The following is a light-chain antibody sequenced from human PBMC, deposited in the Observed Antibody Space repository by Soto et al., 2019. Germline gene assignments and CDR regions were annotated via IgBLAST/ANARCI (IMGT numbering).Light chain of an antibody. V-gene: IGLV1-51*01. Sequence: QSVLPQPHSVSAAPGPKVTISCSGSGSNIGSNYVSWYQHLPGTAPKLLIYDNNKRPSGIPDRVSGSKSGTSATLGITGLQTGDEADYYCGPWDSRLSADVFGTGTTLTLL. CDR1: GSNIGSNY. J-gene: IGLJ1*01. CDR3: GPWDSRLSADV. CDR2: DNN.